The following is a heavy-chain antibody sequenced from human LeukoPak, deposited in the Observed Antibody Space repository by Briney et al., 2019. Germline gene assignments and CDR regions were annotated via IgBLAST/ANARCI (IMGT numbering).Heavy chain of an antibody. CDR1: GFTFSSYW. CDR3: ARDSSSWFFRRNYYYYYYMDV. CDR2: IKQDGSEK. D-gene: IGHD6-13*01. Sequence: GGSLRLSCAASGFTFSSYWMSWVRQAPGKGLEWVANIKQDGSEKYYVDSVKGRFTISRDNAKNSLYLQMNSLRAEDTAVYYCARDSSSWFFRRNYYYYYYMDVWGKGTTVTVSS. J-gene: IGHJ6*03. V-gene: IGHV3-7*01.